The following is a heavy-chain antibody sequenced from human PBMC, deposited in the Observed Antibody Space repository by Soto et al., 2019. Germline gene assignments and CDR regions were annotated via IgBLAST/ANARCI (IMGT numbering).Heavy chain of an antibody. CDR1: GFTFSSYS. Sequence: GGSLRLSCAASGFTFSSYSMNWVRQAPGKGLEWVSYISSSSSTIYYADSVKGRFTISRDNAKNSLYLQMNSLRAEDTAVYYCARRQRGYYYYGMDVWGQGTTVTVSS. J-gene: IGHJ6*02. V-gene: IGHV3-48*01. CDR3: ARRQRGYYYYGMDV. CDR2: ISSSSSTI. D-gene: IGHD3-10*01.